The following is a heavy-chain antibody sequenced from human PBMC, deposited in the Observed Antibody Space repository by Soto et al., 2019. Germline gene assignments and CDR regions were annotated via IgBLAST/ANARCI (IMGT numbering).Heavy chain of an antibody. CDR3: ARAPDSSSWPYYYGMDV. Sequence: QVQLVQSGAEVQKPGSSVKVSCKASGGTFSSYAISWVRQAPGQGLEWMGGIIPIFGTANYAQKFQGRVTMTADESTSTAYMELSSLRSEDTAVYYCARAPDSSSWPYYYGMDVWGQGTTVTVSS. D-gene: IGHD6-13*01. V-gene: IGHV1-69*01. CDR1: GGTFSSYA. J-gene: IGHJ6*02. CDR2: IIPIFGTA.